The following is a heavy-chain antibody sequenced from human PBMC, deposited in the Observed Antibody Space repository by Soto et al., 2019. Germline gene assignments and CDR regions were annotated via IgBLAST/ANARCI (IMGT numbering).Heavy chain of an antibody. V-gene: IGHV5-51*01. J-gene: IGHJ6*02. CDR2: IYPGDSDT. Sequence: GESLKISCKGSGYSFTSYWIGWVRQMPGKGLEWMGIIYPGDSDTRYSPSFQGQVTISADKSISTAYLQRSSLKASDTAMYYCARHGLGPTTVTTVGSYYYYGMDVWGQGTTVTVSS. CDR3: ARHGLGPTTVTTVGSYYYYGMDV. CDR1: GYSFTSYW. D-gene: IGHD4-17*01.